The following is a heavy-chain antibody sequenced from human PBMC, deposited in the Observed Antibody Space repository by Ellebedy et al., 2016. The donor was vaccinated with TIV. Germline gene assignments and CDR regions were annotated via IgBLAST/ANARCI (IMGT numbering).Heavy chain of an antibody. Sequence: GESLKISCAASGFTFTSYSMNWVRQAPGKGLEWVSSISSTGYYIYYADSVKGRFTISRDDAMSSLFLQMNSLSADDTAVYYCARSGELDSWGQGTLVTVSS. CDR3: ARSGELDS. CDR1: GFTFTSYS. V-gene: IGHV3-21*01. CDR2: ISSTGYYI. J-gene: IGHJ4*02. D-gene: IGHD1-26*01.